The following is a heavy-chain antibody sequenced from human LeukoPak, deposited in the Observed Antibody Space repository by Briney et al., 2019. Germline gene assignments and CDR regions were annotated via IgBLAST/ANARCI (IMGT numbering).Heavy chain of an antibody. CDR2: IRYDGSNK. CDR3: AKPYCSGGSCYSYFQH. CDR1: GFTFSSYG. J-gene: IGHJ1*01. Sequence: PGGSLRLSCAASGFTFSSYGMHWVRQAPGKGLEWVAFIRYDGSNKYYADSVKGRFTISRDNSKNTLYLQMNSLRAEDTAVHYCAKPYCSGGSCYSYFQHWGQGTLVTVSS. V-gene: IGHV3-30*02. D-gene: IGHD2-15*01.